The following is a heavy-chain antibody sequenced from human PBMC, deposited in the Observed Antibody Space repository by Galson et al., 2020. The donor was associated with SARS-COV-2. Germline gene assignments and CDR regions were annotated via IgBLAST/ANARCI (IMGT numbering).Heavy chain of an antibody. D-gene: IGHD2-15*01. V-gene: IGHV3-9*01. Sequence: GGSLRLSCAASGFTFDDYAMHWVRQAPGKGLEWVSGISWNSGSIGYADSVKGRFTISRDNAKNSLYLQMNSLRAEDTALYYCAKDMLPLAGPFDYWGQGTLVTVSS. CDR3: AKDMLPLAGPFDY. CDR2: ISWNSGSI. J-gene: IGHJ4*02. CDR1: GFTFDDYA.